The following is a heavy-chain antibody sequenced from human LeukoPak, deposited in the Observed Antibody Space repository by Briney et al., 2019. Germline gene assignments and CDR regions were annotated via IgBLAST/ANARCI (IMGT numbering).Heavy chain of an antibody. J-gene: IGHJ4*02. CDR3: AKAHFGVGATHYFDY. Sequence: GGSLSLSLAALGFTFRGLGMSGVGQAQGKGLEWVSVLTGSGDNTYYADSVKGRFTISRDNSKNTLYLQMNSLRTEDTAVYYCAKAHFGVGATHYFDYWGQGTLVTVSS. CDR1: GFTFRGLG. CDR2: LTGSGDNT. V-gene: IGHV3-23*01. D-gene: IGHD1-26*01.